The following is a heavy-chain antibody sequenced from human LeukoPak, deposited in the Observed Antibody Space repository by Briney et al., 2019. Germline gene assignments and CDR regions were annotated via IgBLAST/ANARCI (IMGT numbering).Heavy chain of an antibody. V-gene: IGHV3-48*03. Sequence: GGSLRLSCAASGFTFSSFEMNWVRQAPGKWLEWVSYIDSSGRTMYYGDSVRGRFTISRDNTKNSLFLQINSLRAEDTAVYYCPREGGGTYLDAFDIWGQGTVVTVSS. CDR3: PREGGGTYLDAFDI. J-gene: IGHJ3*02. CDR1: GFTFSSFE. D-gene: IGHD1-26*01. CDR2: IDSSGRTM.